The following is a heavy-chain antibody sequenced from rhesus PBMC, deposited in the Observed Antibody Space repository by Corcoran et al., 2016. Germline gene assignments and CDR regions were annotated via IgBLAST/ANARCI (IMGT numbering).Heavy chain of an antibody. J-gene: IGHJ4*01. Sequence: DVQLVESGGGLVKPGGSLRLSCVASGFTFSSYVMHWFLQAPGKVMEWVSVISESGCTIYYADSVKGRFTISRDNAKNSLFLQMNSLRAEDTAVYYCTQYSNYFDYWGQGVLVTVSS. D-gene: IGHD4-23*01. CDR1: GFTFSSYV. V-gene: IGHV3S26*01. CDR3: TQYSNYFDY. CDR2: ISESGCTI.